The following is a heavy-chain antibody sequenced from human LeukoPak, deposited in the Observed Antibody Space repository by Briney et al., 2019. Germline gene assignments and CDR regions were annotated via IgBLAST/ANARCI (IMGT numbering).Heavy chain of an antibody. V-gene: IGHV3-15*01. CDR1: GFSFMDAW. J-gene: IGHJ4*02. CDR2: IKSNADGGTP. Sequence: GGSLRLSCAASGFSFMDAWMIWVRQAPGKGLEWVGRIKSNADGGTPDYAAPARGRFTISRDDSKNTLYLQMNSLKTEDTAVYYCTTFYHEYSPYWGRGTLVTASS. D-gene: IGHD2/OR15-2a*01. CDR3: TTFYHEYSPY.